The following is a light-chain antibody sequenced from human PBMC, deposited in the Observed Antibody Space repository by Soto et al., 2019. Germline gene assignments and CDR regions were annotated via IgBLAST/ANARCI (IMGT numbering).Light chain of an antibody. V-gene: IGLV2-11*01. CDR3: CSYAGSYTRV. CDR1: SSDVGGYNY. Sequence: QSVLTQPGSGSGSPGQSFTISCTRSSSDVGGYNYVSWYQQHPGKAPKLMIYDVGKRPSGVPDRFSGSKSDNAASLTISGLQAEDEPDYYCCSYAGSYTRVFGTGTKVTVL. CDR2: DVG. J-gene: IGLJ1*01.